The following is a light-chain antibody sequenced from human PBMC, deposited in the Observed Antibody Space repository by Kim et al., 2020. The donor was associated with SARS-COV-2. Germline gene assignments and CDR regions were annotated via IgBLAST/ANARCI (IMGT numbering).Light chain of an antibody. Sequence: DIQMTQSPSSLAASVRDRVTITCRASQNINSYLNWYQQKPGKAPKLLIYAASTLQGGVPSRFSGSGSGTDFTLTINSLQTEDFATYYCQQSHTAPLLTFGGGTKVDIK. V-gene: IGKV1-39*01. CDR2: AAS. J-gene: IGKJ4*01. CDR3: QQSHTAPLLT. CDR1: QNINSY.